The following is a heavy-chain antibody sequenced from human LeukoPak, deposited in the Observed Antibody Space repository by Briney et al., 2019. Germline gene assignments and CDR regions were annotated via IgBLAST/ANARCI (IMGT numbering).Heavy chain of an antibody. CDR2: ISWNSGSI. V-gene: IGHV3-9*01. CDR1: GFTFDDYA. Sequence: PGGSLRLSCAASGFTFDDYAMNWVRHAPGKGLEWVSGISWNSGSIGYADSVKGRFTISRDNAKNSLYLQMNSLRAEDTALYYCAKDATRDGYGLFDYWGQGTLVTVSS. CDR3: AKDATRDGYGLFDY. J-gene: IGHJ4*02. D-gene: IGHD2-21*02.